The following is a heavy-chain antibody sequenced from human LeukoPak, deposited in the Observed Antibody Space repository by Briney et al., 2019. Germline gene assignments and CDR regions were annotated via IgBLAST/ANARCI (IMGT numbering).Heavy chain of an antibody. J-gene: IGHJ4*02. Sequence: PSETLSLTCTVSGGSISSYYWTWFRQPPGKGLEWIGDIYYSGGTNYNPSLKSRVTMSVDTSKNQFSLKLSSVTAADTAVYYCARGYFWAIAVAGYYFDYWGQGTLVTVSS. CDR3: ARGYFWAIAVAGYYFDY. D-gene: IGHD6-19*01. CDR1: GGSISSYY. V-gene: IGHV4-59*01. CDR2: IYYSGGT.